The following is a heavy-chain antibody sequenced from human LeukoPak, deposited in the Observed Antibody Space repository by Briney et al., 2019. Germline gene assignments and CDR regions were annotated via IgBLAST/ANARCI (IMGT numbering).Heavy chain of an antibody. D-gene: IGHD3-22*01. CDR3: AKADSSGYIFDY. CDR1: GFTFSSYA. V-gene: IGHV3-23*01. J-gene: IGHJ4*02. Sequence: GGSLRLSCAASGFTFSSYAMCSVRQAPGKGLEWVSAISGSGGSTYYADSVKGRFTISRDNSKNTLYLQMNSLRAEDAAVYYCAKADSSGYIFDYWGQGTLVTVSS. CDR2: ISGSGGST.